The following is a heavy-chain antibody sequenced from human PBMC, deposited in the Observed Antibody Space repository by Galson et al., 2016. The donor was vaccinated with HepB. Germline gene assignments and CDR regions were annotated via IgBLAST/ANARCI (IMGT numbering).Heavy chain of an antibody. Sequence: SLRLSCAASGFTFSRYSAHWVRPAPGKGLEWVSVISQDGSNKFYADYVMGRFTISRDNSKNTLYLEMNSLRPEDTAVYYCARGAYLWFHNKGEYYVDYWGQGTLVTVSS. V-gene: IGHV3-30*04. CDR3: ARGAYLWFHNKGEYYVDY. J-gene: IGHJ4*02. CDR1: GFTFSRYS. CDR2: ISQDGSNK. D-gene: IGHD3-10*01.